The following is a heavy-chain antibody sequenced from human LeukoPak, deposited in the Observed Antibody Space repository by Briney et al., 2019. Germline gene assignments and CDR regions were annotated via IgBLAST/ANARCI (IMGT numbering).Heavy chain of an antibody. V-gene: IGHV4-34*01. D-gene: IGHD5-24*01. J-gene: IGHJ5*02. Sequence: PSEALSLTCAVYGGSFSGYYWSWIRQPPGKGLEWIGEINHSGSTNYNPSLKSRVTISVHTSKNQFSLKLSSVTAADTAVYYCARVPKRWLLNWLDPWGQGTLVTVSS. CDR2: INHSGST. CDR1: GGSFSGYY. CDR3: ARVPKRWLLNWLDP.